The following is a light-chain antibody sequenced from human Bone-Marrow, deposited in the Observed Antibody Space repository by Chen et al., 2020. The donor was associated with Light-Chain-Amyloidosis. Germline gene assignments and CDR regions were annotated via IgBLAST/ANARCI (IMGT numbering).Light chain of an antibody. CDR2: DDS. CDR3: QVWDRSSDRPV. Sequence: SYVLTQPSSVSGAPGKTAKNACGGNNIGSTIVHWYQQTPGQAPLLVVYDDSDRPSGIPERLSGSNSGNTATLTISRVEAGDEADYYCQVWDRSSDRPVFGGGTKLTVL. J-gene: IGLJ3*02. V-gene: IGLV3-21*03. CDR1: NIGSTI.